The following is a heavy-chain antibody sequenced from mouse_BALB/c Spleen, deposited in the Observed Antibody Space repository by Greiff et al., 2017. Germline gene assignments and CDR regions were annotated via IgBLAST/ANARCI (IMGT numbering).Heavy chain of an antibody. D-gene: IGHD2-14*01. Sequence: DVMLVESGGGLVKPGGSLKLSCAASGFTFSSYAMSWVRQTPEKRLEWVASISSGGSTYYPDSVKGRFTISRDNARNILYLQMSSLRSEDTAMYYCARGLGYDDYFDYWGQGTTLTVSS. CDR1: GFTFSSYA. CDR3: ARGLGYDDYFDY. V-gene: IGHV5-6-5*01. CDR2: ISSGGST. J-gene: IGHJ2*01.